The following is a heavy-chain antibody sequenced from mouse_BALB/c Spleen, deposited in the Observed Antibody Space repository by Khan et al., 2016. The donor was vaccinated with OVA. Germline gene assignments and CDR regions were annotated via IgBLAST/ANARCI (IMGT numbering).Heavy chain of an antibody. CDR2: INPSTAYT. Sequence: VQLQQSGAELAKPGASVKMSCKASGYTFINYWILWVKQRPGQGLEWIGYINPSTAYTEYNQNFKDKATLTADKSSRTAYMQLSSLTSEDSAVDYCARRGLLWDFDYWGQGTTLTVSS. CDR3: ARRGLLWDFDY. D-gene: IGHD2-1*01. CDR1: GYTFINYW. J-gene: IGHJ2*01. V-gene: IGHV1-7*01.